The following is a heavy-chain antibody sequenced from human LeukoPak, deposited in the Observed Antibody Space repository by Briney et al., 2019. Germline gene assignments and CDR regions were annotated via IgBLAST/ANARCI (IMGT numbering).Heavy chain of an antibody. Sequence: GGSLRLSCAASGFTFSNYWMSWVRQAPGKGLEWVANLKQDGGEKYYVDSVKGRFTISRDNAKNSLYLQMNSLRAEDTAVYYCARAGYSSGWYYFDYWGQGTLVTVSS. D-gene: IGHD6-19*01. CDR1: GFTFSNYW. V-gene: IGHV3-7*01. CDR3: ARAGYSSGWYYFDY. J-gene: IGHJ4*02. CDR2: LKQDGGEK.